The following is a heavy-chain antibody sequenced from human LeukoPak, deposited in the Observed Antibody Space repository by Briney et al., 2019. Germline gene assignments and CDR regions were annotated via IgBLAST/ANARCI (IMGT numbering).Heavy chain of an antibody. CDR3: ARESYAMGTY. J-gene: IGHJ4*02. CDR2: INTDGSIM. D-gene: IGHD2-8*01. V-gene: IGHV3-74*01. Sequence: PGGSLRLSCAASGFAFSAYLMLWVRQAPGKGLVWVSRINTDGSIMHYADSVKGRFTISRDNAKNTLYLQMNSLIAEDTAIYYCARESYAMGTYWGQGTLVTVSS. CDR1: GFAFSAYL.